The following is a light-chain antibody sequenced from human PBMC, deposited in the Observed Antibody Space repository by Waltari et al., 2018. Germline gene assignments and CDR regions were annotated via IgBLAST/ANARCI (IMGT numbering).Light chain of an antibody. J-gene: IGLJ2*01. CDR1: KLGRKS. Sequence: SYVLTQPPSVSVAPGETATITCGGDKLGRKSVHWYQQKSGQAPVLVIYYDTEWPSGIPARFSGSNSGNTASLTISRVEAGDEADYYCQVWDNTSDHVVFGGGTKLAVL. CDR3: QVWDNTSDHVV. CDR2: YDT. V-gene: IGLV3-21*04.